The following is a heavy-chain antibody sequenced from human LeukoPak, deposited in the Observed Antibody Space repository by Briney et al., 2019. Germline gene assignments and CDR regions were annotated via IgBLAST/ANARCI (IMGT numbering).Heavy chain of an antibody. D-gene: IGHD1-26*01. J-gene: IGHJ4*02. CDR3: AKDGSYSGSYDY. CDR2: ISWDGGST. V-gene: IGHV3-43D*03. CDR1: GFTFDDYA. Sequence: GGSMRLSCAASGFTFDDYAMHWVRQAPGKGLEWVSFISWDGGSTYYADSVKGRFTISRDNSKNSLYLQMNSLRAEDTALYYCAKDGSYSGSYDYWGQGTLVTVSS.